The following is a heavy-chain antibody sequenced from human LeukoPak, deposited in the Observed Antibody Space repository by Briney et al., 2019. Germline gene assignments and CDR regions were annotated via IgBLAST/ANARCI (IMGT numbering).Heavy chain of an antibody. CDR2: ISGSGGAT. V-gene: IGHV3-23*01. CDR1: GFTFSSYA. J-gene: IGHJ4*02. Sequence: GGSLRLSCAASGFTFSSYAMSWVRQAPGKGLEWVSVISGSGGATYYADSVKGRFTISRDNSKNTLYLQMNSLRAEDTAVYYCARAAMVRGVDYFDSWGQGTLVTVSS. D-gene: IGHD3-10*01. CDR3: ARAAMVRGVDYFDS.